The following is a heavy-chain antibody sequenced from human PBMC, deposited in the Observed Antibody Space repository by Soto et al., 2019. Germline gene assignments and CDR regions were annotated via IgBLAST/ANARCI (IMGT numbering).Heavy chain of an antibody. CDR2: ISYDGSNK. CDR1: GFTFSRYA. J-gene: IGHJ4*02. Sequence: QVQLVESGGGVVQPGRSLRLSCAASGFTFSRYAMHWVRQAPGKGLEWVALISYDGSNKYYADSVKGRFTISRDNSKNTLYLQMNSLRAEDTAVYYCAISGYSSNSLDYWGQGTLVTVSS. D-gene: IGHD6-19*01. V-gene: IGHV3-30-3*01. CDR3: AISGYSSNSLDY.